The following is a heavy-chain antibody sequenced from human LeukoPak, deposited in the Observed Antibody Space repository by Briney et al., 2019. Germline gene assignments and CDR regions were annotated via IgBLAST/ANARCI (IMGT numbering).Heavy chain of an antibody. J-gene: IGHJ4*02. CDR3: ARRVGVALDS. Sequence: PGGSLRLSCAASGFTFSDFYMSWIRQAPGKGLEWVSYISSGSSYTNYADSVKGRFTISRDNAKNSLYLQMDSLRAEDTAVYYCARRVGVALDSWGQGTLVTVSS. CDR1: GFTFSDFY. V-gene: IGHV3-11*03. D-gene: IGHD2-15*01. CDR2: ISSGSSYT.